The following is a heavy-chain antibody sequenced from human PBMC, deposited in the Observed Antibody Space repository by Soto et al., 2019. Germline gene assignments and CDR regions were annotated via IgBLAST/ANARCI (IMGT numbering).Heavy chain of an antibody. Sequence: SSETLSLTCTVSGGSISSGGYYWSWIRQHPGKGLEWIGYIYYSGSTYYNPSLKSRVTISVDTSKNQFSLKLSSVTAADTAVYYCARTHPWRNMVRGVMANYYGMDVWGQGTTVTVSS. CDR1: GGSISSGGYY. CDR3: ARTHPWRNMVRGVMANYYGMDV. D-gene: IGHD3-10*01. V-gene: IGHV4-31*03. CDR2: IYYSGST. J-gene: IGHJ6*02.